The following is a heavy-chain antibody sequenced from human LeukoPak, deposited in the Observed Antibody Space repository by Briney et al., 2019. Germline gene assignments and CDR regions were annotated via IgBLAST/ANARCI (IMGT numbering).Heavy chain of an antibody. J-gene: IGHJ4*02. Sequence: SETLSLTCTVSGGSISSGSYYWSWIRQPAGKGLEWIGRIYTSGSTNYNPSLKSRVTISVDTSKNQFSLKLSSVTAADTAVYYCARDSGYGGNSGTDYWGQGTLVTVSS. CDR1: GGSISSGSYY. D-gene: IGHD4-23*01. CDR3: ARDSGYGGNSGTDY. V-gene: IGHV4-61*02. CDR2: IYTSGST.